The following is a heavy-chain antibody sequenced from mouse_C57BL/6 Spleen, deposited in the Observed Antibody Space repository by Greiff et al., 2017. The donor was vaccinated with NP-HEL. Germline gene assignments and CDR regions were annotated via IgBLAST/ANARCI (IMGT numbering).Heavy chain of an antibody. V-gene: IGHV1-18*01. CDR3: ARSPYGSSYGAMDY. J-gene: IGHJ4*01. CDR1: GYTFTDYN. CDR2: INPNNGGT. Sequence: EVQLQQSGPELVKPGASVKIPCKASGYTFTDYNMDWVKQSHGKSLEWIGDINPNNGGTIYNQKFKGKATLTVDKSSSTAYMELRSLTSEDTAVYYCARSPYGSSYGAMDYWGQGTSVTVSS. D-gene: IGHD1-1*01.